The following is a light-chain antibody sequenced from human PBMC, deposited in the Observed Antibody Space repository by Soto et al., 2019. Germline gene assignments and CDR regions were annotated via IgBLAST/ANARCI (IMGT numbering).Light chain of an antibody. J-gene: IGKJ1*01. CDR3: QQYNNWPWT. V-gene: IGKV3-15*01. CDR2: GAS. CDR1: QSVNSN. Sequence: EIVMTQSPATLSVSPGEGATLSCRASQSVNSNLAWYQQKPGQAPRLLIFGASTRAPGIPSGFSGSGSGTEFTLTISSLQSGDFAVYYCQQYNNWPWTFGQGTKVEIK.